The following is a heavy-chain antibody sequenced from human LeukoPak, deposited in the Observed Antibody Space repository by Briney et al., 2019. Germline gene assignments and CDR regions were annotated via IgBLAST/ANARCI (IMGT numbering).Heavy chain of an antibody. CDR2: INPSGGST. Sequence: ASVKVSCKASGYTFISYYMHWVRQAPGQGLEWMGIINPSGGSTSYAQKFQGRVTMTRDTSTSTVYMELSSLRSEDTAVYYCAYYASSGYAFDIWGQGTMVTVSS. CDR3: AYYASSGYAFDI. CDR1: GYTFISYY. J-gene: IGHJ3*02. D-gene: IGHD3-22*01. V-gene: IGHV1-46*01.